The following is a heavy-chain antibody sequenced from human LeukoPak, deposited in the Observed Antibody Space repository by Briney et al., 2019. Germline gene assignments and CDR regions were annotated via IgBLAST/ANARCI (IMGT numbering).Heavy chain of an antibody. J-gene: IGHJ6*02. Sequence: SVKVSCKASGYTFTGYYMHWVRQAPGQGLEWMGGIIPIFGTANYAQKFQGRVTITADESTSTAYMELSSLRSEDTAVYYCATVGDYDILTGYTPHYYYGMDVWGQGTTVTVSS. CDR3: ATVGDYDILTGYTPHYYYGMDV. D-gene: IGHD3-9*01. CDR1: GYTFTGYY. CDR2: IIPIFGTA. V-gene: IGHV1-69*13.